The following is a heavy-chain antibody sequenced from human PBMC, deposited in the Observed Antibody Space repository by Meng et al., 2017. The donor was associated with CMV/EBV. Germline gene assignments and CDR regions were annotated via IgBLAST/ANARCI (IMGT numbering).Heavy chain of an antibody. J-gene: IGHJ4*02. V-gene: IGHV1-2*06. D-gene: IGHD2-2*03. CDR1: GYSVIGHY. Sequence: QVHVGSDGIEVNKPGASVKVSVKASGYSVIGHYIHWVRQAPGQGLEWMGRINPNSAGTNYVEKFQGRVTITRDTSNNIVYMELTRLTSDDTAVYYCTRSWIDSFTPDFDYWGQGTLVTVSS. CDR2: INPNSAGT. CDR3: TRSWIDSFTPDFDY.